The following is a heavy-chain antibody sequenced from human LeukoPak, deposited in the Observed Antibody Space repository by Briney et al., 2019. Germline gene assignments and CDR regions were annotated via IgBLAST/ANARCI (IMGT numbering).Heavy chain of an antibody. J-gene: IGHJ4*02. V-gene: IGHV3-7*05. Sequence: AGGSLRLSCAASGFTFSSYWMSWVRQAPGKGLEWVANIKQDGSEKDYVDSVKGRFTISRDNANNSLYLQMHSLRAEDTAVYYCERLRYSQGDYWGQGTLVTVSS. D-gene: IGHD5-18*01. CDR2: IKQDGSEK. CDR3: ERLRYSQGDY. CDR1: GFTFSSYW.